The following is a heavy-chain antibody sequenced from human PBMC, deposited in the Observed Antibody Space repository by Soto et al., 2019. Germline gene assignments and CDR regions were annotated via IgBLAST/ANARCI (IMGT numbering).Heavy chain of an antibody. Sequence: QVQLQESGPGLVKPSETLSLTCTVSGGSIRDYFWTWIRQPPGKGLEWVGYIYYSGRTKYNPSLKSRFSISVDTSKNRFSLQLRSVTAADTAVYYCARVGGDDFGDSGGFDFWGQGTLVTVSS. D-gene: IGHD4-17*01. V-gene: IGHV4-59*01. CDR1: GGSIRDYF. CDR3: ARVGGDDFGDSGGFDF. J-gene: IGHJ4*02. CDR2: IYYSGRT.